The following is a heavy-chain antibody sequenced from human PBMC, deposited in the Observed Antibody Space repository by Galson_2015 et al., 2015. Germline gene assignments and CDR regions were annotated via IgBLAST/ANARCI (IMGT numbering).Heavy chain of an antibody. CDR3: ARGQWLTYFDY. V-gene: IGHV6-1*01. J-gene: IGHJ4*02. Sequence: CVSSCDRVSSFTAAWNWIRQPPSRGVEWLGRAYYSSTRYNDYADSVKSRITINPDTSKNQFSLQLNSVTPEDTAVYYCARGQWLTYFDYWGQGTLVTVSS. D-gene: IGHD6-19*01. CDR2: AYYSSTRYN. CDR1: CDRVSSFTAA.